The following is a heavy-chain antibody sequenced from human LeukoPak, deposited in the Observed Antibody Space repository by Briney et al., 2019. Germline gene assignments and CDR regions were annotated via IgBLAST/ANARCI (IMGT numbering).Heavy chain of an antibody. J-gene: IGHJ4*02. D-gene: IGHD3-22*01. CDR1: GFILSNAW. CDR3: ARDPRPFDSTGYYFFT. CDR2: IKSKTDGGTT. Sequence: GGSLRLSCAASGFILSNAWMSWVRQAPGKGLEWVGRIKSKTDGGTTDYAAPLKGRLTSSRDDSKNTLFLQVNSLKTEDTAVYYCARDPRPFDSTGYYFFTWGQGTLVTVSS. V-gene: IGHV3-15*01.